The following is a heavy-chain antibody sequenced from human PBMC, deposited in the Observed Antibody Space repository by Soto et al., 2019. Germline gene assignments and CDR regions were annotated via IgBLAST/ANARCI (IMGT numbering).Heavy chain of an antibody. Sequence: PSETLSLTCTVSGGSVRDGSYYWAWLRQPPGKGLEWIGHIYHSGSTIYNPSLKSRVTISIGTSKSQFSLNLNSMTAADTAVYYCEGYNWNSYFDPSGQGTLVTVYS. CDR1: GGSVRDGSYY. CDR3: EGYNWNSYFDP. CDR2: IYHSGST. D-gene: IGHD1-7*01. V-gene: IGHV4-61*01. J-gene: IGHJ5*02.